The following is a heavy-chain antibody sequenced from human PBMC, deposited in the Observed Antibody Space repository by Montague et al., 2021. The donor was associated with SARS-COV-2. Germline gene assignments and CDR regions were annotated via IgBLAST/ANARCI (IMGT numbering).Heavy chain of an antibody. D-gene: IGHD3-9*01. Sequence: SETLSLTCTVSGGSVSSNRYSWVWIRQPPGRGLEWIGTFSYSGSTYSNPSLNNRVSISRDTSRNHFSLKLTSVTTADTAVYYCARHDIFSNCFDPWGQGTLVTVSS. CDR3: ARHDIFSNCFDP. CDR1: GGSVSSNRYS. J-gene: IGHJ5*02. V-gene: IGHV4-39*01. CDR2: FSYSGST.